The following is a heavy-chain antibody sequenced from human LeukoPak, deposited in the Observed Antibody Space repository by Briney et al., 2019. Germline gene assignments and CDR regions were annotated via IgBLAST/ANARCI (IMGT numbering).Heavy chain of an antibody. CDR1: GGTLSSYA. V-gene: IGHV1-69*04. Sequence: SVKVSCKASGGTLSSYAISWVRQAPGQGLEWMGRIIPILGIANYAQKFQGRVTITADKSTSTAYMELSSLRSEDTAVYYCARETSGTIAVGIYWGQGTLVTVSS. CDR3: ARETSGTIAVGIY. D-gene: IGHD6-19*01. CDR2: IIPILGIA. J-gene: IGHJ4*02.